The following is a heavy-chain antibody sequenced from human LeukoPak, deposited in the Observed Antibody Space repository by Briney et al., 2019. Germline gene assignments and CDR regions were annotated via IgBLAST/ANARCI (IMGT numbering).Heavy chain of an antibody. V-gene: IGHV4-59*08. J-gene: IGHJ4*02. CDR2: IYYSGST. CDR3: ARQGLRYFDWSSAFDY. Sequence: SETLSLTCTVSGGSISSYYWSWIRQPLGKGLEWIGYIYYSGSTNYNPSLKSRVTISVDTSKNQFSLKLSSVTAADTAVYYCARQGLRYFDWSSAFDYWGQGTLVTVSS. D-gene: IGHD3-9*01. CDR1: GGSISSYY.